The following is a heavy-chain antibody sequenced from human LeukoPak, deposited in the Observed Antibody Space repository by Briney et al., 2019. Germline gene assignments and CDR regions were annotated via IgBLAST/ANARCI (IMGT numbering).Heavy chain of an antibody. D-gene: IGHD6-13*01. Sequence: PSETLSLTCSVSKGSISSSGYFWGWIRQPPGKGLEWIGTIYYTGSTYYNPSLKSRVSISVDTSKNQFSLKLSSVAATDTAIYYCARHGAGILAIAPVEHWGQGTLVTVFS. V-gene: IGHV4-39*01. CDR2: IYYTGST. J-gene: IGHJ1*01. CDR3: ARHGAGILAIAPVEH. CDR1: KGSISSSGYF.